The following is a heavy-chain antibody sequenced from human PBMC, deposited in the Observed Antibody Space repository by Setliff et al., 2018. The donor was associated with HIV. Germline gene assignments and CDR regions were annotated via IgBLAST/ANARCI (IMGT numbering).Heavy chain of an antibody. V-gene: IGHV5-51*01. J-gene: IGHJ3*02. CDR2: IYPQDSDT. CDR1: GYGFSNHW. CDR3: ARHTIDISLLVVQDPGPFDI. D-gene: IGHD3-10*01. Sequence: PGESLKISCTGSGYGFSNHWIGWVRQMPGRGLEWMGIIYPQDSDTRYSPSFEGHVTISADRSRNTAYLQWTALKASDTAMYYCARHTIDISLLVVQDPGPFDIWGRGTMVTVSS.